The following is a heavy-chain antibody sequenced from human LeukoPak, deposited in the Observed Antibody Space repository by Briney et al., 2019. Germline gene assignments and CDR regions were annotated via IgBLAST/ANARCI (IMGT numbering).Heavy chain of an antibody. V-gene: IGHV3-21*01. D-gene: IGHD3-22*01. CDR3: ARESLGSSGYYRDY. J-gene: IGHJ4*02. CDR1: GFTFSSYA. Sequence: GGSLRLSCAASGFTFSSYAMSWVRQAPGKGLEWVSSISSSSSYIYYADSVKGRFTISRDNAKNSLYLQMNSLRAEDTAVYYCARESLGSSGYYRDYWGQGTLVTVSS. CDR2: ISSSSSYI.